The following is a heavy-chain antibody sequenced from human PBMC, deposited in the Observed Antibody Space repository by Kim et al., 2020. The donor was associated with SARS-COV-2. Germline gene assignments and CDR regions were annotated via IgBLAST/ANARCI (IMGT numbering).Heavy chain of an antibody. CDR1: GGSFSGYY. CDR3: ARGHPGVLWFGELAKRVYFDY. D-gene: IGHD3-10*01. CDR2: INHSGST. J-gene: IGHJ4*02. V-gene: IGHV4-34*01. Sequence: SETLSLTCAVYGGSFSGYYWSWIRQPPGKGLEWIGEINHSGSTNYNPSLKSRVTISVDTSKNQFSLKLSSVTAADTAVYYCARGHPGVLWFGELAKRVYFDYWGQGTLVTVSS.